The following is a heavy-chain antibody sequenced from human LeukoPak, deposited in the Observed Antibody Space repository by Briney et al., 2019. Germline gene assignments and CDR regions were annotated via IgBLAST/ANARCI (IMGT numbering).Heavy chain of an antibody. D-gene: IGHD3-10*01. CDR2: IYTSGST. CDR3: ARDWSGGYGSGSFFDP. Sequence: TSETLSLTCTVSGGSISSYYWSWIRQPAGKGLEWIGRIYTSGSTNYNPSLKSRVTMSVDTSKNQFSLKLSSVTAADTAVYYCARDWSGGYGSGSFFDPWGQGTLVTVSS. V-gene: IGHV4-4*07. CDR1: GGSISSYY. J-gene: IGHJ5*02.